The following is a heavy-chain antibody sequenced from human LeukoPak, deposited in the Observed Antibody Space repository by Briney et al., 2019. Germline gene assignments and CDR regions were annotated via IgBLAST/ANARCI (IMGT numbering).Heavy chain of an antibody. CDR2: IYYSGST. V-gene: IGHV4-59*01. J-gene: IGHJ4*02. CDR3: ARGAPLGYCSSTSCSPFDY. Sequence: SETLSLTCTVSGGSISSYYWSWIRQPPGKGLEWIGYIYYSGSTNYNPSLKSRVTISVDTSKNQFSQKLSSVTAADTAVYYCARGAPLGYCSSTSCSPFDYWGQGTLVTVSS. CDR1: GGSISSYY. D-gene: IGHD2-2*01.